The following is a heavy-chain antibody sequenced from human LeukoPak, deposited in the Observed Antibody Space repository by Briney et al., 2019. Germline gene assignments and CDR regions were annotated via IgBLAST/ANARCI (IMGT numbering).Heavy chain of an antibody. CDR1: GGSFSGYY. D-gene: IGHD3-3*01. J-gene: IGHJ6*03. CDR3: ASRKDFWSGRYYYYYMDV. CDR2: INHSGST. V-gene: IGHV4-34*01. Sequence: SETLSLTCAVYGGSFSGYYWSWIRQPPGKGLEWIGEINHSGSTNYHPSLKSRVTISVDTSKNQLSLKLSSVTAADTAVYYCASRKDFWSGRYYYYYMDVWGKGTTVTVSS.